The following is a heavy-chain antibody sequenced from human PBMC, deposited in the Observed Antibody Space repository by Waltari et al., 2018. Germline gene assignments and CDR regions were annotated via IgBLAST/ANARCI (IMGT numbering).Heavy chain of an antibody. CDR2: INPNRGGT. Sequence: QVQLVQSGAEVKKPGASVKVSCKASGYTFTGYYMHWVRQAPGQGLEWMGWINPNRGGTDYAQKFQGRVTMTRDTSISTAYMELSRLRSDDTAVYYCARDGEGVVVVPAAYYYFDYWGQGTLVTVSS. J-gene: IGHJ4*02. CDR3: ARDGEGVVVVPAAYYYFDY. D-gene: IGHD2-2*01. CDR1: GYTFTGYY. V-gene: IGHV1-2*02.